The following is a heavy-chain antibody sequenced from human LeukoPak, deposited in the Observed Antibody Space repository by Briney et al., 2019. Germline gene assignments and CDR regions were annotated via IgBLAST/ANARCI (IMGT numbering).Heavy chain of an antibody. CDR1: GFTFSRYW. V-gene: IGHV3-7*01. Sequence: PGGSLRLSCAASGFTFSRYWMSWVRQAPGKGLEWVANIKQDGSEKYYVDSVEGRFTISRDNAENSLYLQMNSLRVEDTALYYCAMSTVFDYWGQGTLDTVSS. CDR3: AMSTVFDY. D-gene: IGHD4-17*01. CDR2: IKQDGSEK. J-gene: IGHJ4*02.